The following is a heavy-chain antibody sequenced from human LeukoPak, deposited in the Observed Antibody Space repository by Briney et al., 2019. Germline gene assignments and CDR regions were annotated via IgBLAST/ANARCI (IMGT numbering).Heavy chain of an antibody. CDR1: GFTFSSYG. D-gene: IGHD5-18*01. Sequence: GRSLRLSCAASGFTFSSYGMHWVRQAPGKGLEGVAVIWYDGSNKYYADSVKGRFTISRDNSKNTLYLQMNSLRAEDTAVYYCARADVDTAMVDYGGQGTLVTVSS. CDR2: IWYDGSNK. J-gene: IGHJ4*02. V-gene: IGHV3-33*01. CDR3: ARADVDTAMVDY.